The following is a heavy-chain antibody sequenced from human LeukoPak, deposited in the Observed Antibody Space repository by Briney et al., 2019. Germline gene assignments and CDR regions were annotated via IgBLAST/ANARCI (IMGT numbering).Heavy chain of an antibody. D-gene: IGHD6-13*01. CDR1: GFTVSSNY. Sequence: PGGSLRLSCAASGFTVSSNYMNWVRQAPGKGLEWVSTFSGSSRNTYYADSVRGRFTISRDNSKNTLYLQVNSLRAEDTAVYYCAKRAAPGTREYYFDYWGQGTLVTVSS. CDR3: AKRAAPGTREYYFDY. J-gene: IGHJ4*02. V-gene: IGHV3-23*01. CDR2: FSGSSRNT.